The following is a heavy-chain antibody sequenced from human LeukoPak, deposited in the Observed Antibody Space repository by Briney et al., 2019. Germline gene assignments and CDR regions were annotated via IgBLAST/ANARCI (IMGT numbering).Heavy chain of an antibody. D-gene: IGHD7-27*01. CDR2: ISTASNP. J-gene: IGHJ2*01. CDR3: ARELGIEGYWYFDL. Sequence: GGSLRLSCAASGFTVRSYDMHWVRQVAGKGLEWVSAISTASNPHYAASVQGRFTVFRANAENSLYLQLNSLSAEDTAVYYCARELGIEGYWYFDLWGRGTLVTVSS. CDR1: GFTVRSYD. V-gene: IGHV3-13*05.